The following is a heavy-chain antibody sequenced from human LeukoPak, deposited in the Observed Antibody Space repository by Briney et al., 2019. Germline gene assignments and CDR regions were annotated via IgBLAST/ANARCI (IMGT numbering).Heavy chain of an antibody. V-gene: IGHV3-23*01. J-gene: IGHJ6*03. CDR2: ISGSGGST. CDR1: GFTFSSYA. D-gene: IGHD5-18*01. Sequence: GGSLRLSCAASGFTFSSYAMSWVRQAPGKGLEWVSAISGSGGSTYYADSVKGRFTISRDNSKNTLYLQMNSLRAEDTAVYYCAKDLRHGAMASGGMDVWGKGTTVTVSS. CDR3: AKDLRHGAMASGGMDV.